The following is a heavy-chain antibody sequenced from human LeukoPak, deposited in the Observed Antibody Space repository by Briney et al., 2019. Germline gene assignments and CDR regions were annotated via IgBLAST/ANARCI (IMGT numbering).Heavy chain of an antibody. J-gene: IGHJ6*03. V-gene: IGHV3-30*18. D-gene: IGHD6-13*01. Sequence: PGRSLRLSCAASGFTLSSYGMHWVRQAPGKGLEWVAVIWYGGSNKYYADSVKGRFTISRDNSKNTLYLQMNSLRAEDTAVYHCAKDGPVAAAGTYFYYYYMDVWGKGTTVTVSS. CDR3: AKDGPVAAAGTYFYYYYMDV. CDR2: IWYGGSNK. CDR1: GFTLSSYG.